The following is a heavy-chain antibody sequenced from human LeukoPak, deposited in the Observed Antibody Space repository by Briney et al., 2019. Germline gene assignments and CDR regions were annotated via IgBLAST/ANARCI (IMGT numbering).Heavy chain of an antibody. Sequence: GESLKISCKGSGYSFSSYWIGWVRQMPGKGPEWMVIIYPGDSDIKYSASFEGQVTISADKSNSTAYLQWSSLKASDTAMYYCARRSSSGGYYFDYWGQGTLVTVSS. V-gene: IGHV5-51*01. D-gene: IGHD3-16*01. CDR2: IYPGDSDI. CDR1: GYSFSSYW. CDR3: ARRSSSGGYYFDY. J-gene: IGHJ4*02.